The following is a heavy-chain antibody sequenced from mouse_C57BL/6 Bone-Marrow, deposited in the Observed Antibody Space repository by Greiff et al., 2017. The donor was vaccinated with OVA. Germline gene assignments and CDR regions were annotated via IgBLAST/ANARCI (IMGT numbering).Heavy chain of an antibody. CDR2: IYPRSGNT. Sequence: VKLQESGAELARPGASVKLSCKASGYTFTSYGISWVKQRTGQGLEWIGEIYPRSGNTYYNEKFKGKATLTADKSSSTAYMELRSLTSEDSAVYFCANYYSKRYFDVWGTGTTVTVSS. D-gene: IGHD2-5*01. V-gene: IGHV1-81*01. CDR1: GYTFTSYG. J-gene: IGHJ1*03. CDR3: ANYYSKRYFDV.